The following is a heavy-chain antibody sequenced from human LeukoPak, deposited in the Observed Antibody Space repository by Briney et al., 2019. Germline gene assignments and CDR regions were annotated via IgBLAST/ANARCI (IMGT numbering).Heavy chain of an antibody. Sequence: HPGGSLRLSCAASGFTFSSYAMHWVRQAPGKGLEWVAVISYDGSNEYYADSVKGRFTISRDNSKNTLYLQVNSLRAEDTAVYYCAKDLWFGELVRRTPDHWGQGTLVTVSS. CDR3: AKDLWFGELVRRTPDH. D-gene: IGHD3-10*01. CDR2: ISYDGSNE. CDR1: GFTFSSYA. J-gene: IGHJ4*02. V-gene: IGHV3-30*18.